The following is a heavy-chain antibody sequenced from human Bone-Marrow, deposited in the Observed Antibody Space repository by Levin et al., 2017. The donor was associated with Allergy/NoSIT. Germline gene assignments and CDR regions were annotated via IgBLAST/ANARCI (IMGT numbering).Heavy chain of an antibody. CDR1: GGTFNNYG. J-gene: IGHJ3*02. D-gene: IGHD5-12*01. V-gene: IGHV1-69*13. Sequence: ASVKVSCKASGGTFNNYGINWVRQAPGQGLEWMGGIIPIFGTANYAQKFRDRVTITADESTTAYMELSSLKSEDTDVYYCARDSDIVATIGTGPFDIWGHGTVVTVSS. CDR2: IIPIFGTA. CDR3: ARDSDIVATIGTGPFDI.